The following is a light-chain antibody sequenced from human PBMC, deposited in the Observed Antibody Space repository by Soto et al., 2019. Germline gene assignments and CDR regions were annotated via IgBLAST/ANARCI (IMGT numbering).Light chain of an antibody. V-gene: IGKV1-9*01. CDR1: QGINTD. CDR3: QQLNSYPWT. J-gene: IGKJ1*01. CDR2: SAS. Sequence: DILLTQSPSSLSASVGDRVNITCRASQGINTDLAWYQQKPGKAPKSLIYSASSLQRGVPSRFSGSGSGTEFTLTVSSLQPEDFATYYCQQLNSYPWTFGQGTKVEIK.